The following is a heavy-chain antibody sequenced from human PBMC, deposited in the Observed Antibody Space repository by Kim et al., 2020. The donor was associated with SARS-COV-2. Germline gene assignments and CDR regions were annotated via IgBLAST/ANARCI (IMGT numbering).Heavy chain of an antibody. CDR1: GGSISSYY. Sequence: SETLSLTCTVSGGSISSYYWSWIRQPPGKGLEWIGYIYYSGSTNYNPSLKSRVTISVDTSKNQFSLKLSSVTAADTAVYYCARGPRIAVAGTMGYWYFDLWGRVTLVTVSS. CDR3: ARGPRIAVAGTMGYWYFDL. J-gene: IGHJ2*01. V-gene: IGHV4-59*01. D-gene: IGHD6-19*01. CDR2: IYYSGST.